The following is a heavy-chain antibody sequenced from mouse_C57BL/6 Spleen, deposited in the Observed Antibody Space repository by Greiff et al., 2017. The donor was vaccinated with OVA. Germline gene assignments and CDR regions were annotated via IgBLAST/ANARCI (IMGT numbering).Heavy chain of an antibody. D-gene: IGHD1-1*01. CDR2: IYPYNGVS. J-gene: IGHJ1*03. Sequence: VQLKQSGPELVKPGASVKISCKASGYSFTGYYMHWVKQSHGNILDWIGYIYPYNGVSSYNQKFKGKATLTVDKSSSTAYMELRSLTSEDSAVYYCARGFDYYGSSYVYWYFDVWGTGTTVTVSS. CDR1: GYSFTGYY. CDR3: ARGFDYYGSSYVYWYFDV. V-gene: IGHV1-31*01.